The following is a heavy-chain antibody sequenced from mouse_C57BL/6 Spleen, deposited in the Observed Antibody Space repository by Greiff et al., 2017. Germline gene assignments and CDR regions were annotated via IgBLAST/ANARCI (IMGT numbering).Heavy chain of an antibody. V-gene: IGHV14-3*01. CDR2: IDPATGNS. CDR1: GFNIKNTY. Sequence: VQLQQSVAELVRPGASVKLSCTASGFNIKNTYMHWVKQRPEQGLEWIGRIDPATGNSKYDSKFPGKATITADTSYNTAYLQLSSLTSEDTAIYYCARGTGLRRDFDYWGQGTTLTVSS. D-gene: IGHD2-4*01. CDR3: ARGTGLRRDFDY. J-gene: IGHJ2*01.